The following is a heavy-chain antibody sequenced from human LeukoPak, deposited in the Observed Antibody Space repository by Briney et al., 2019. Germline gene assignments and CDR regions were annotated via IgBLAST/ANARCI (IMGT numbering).Heavy chain of an antibody. CDR2: SYI. D-gene: IGHD3-3*01. Sequence: SYIYYADSVKGRFTISRDNAKNSLYLELHSLRAEDTAVYYCARQYYDIWSGYYTADYYFNYWGQGTLVTVSS. J-gene: IGHJ4*02. V-gene: IGHV3-21*06. CDR3: ARQYYDIWSGYYTADYYFNY.